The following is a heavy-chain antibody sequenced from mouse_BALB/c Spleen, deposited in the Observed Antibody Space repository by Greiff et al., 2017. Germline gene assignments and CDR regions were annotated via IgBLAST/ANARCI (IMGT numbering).Heavy chain of an antibody. CDR1: GYTFSSYW. V-gene: IGHV1-9*01. CDR3: ARGPTEGSWFAY. J-gene: IGHJ3*01. Sequence: QVQLQQSGAELMKPGASVKISCKATGYTFSSYWIEWVKQRPGHGLEWIGEILPGSGSTNYNEKFKGKATFTADTSSNTAYMQLSSLTSEDSAVYYCARGPTEGSWFAYWGQGTLVTVSA. CDR2: ILPGSGST.